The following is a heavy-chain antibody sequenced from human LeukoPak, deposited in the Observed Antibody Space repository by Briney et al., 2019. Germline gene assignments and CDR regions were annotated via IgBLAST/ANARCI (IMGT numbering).Heavy chain of an antibody. D-gene: IGHD1-26*01. CDR3: STEPRYYADFDC. CDR1: GFTFDDYT. V-gene: IGHV3-15*01. Sequence: GGSLRLSCAASGFTFDDYTMHWVRQAPGKGLEWVGRIKSETDGGTTDNAAPVKGRFIISRDDSKNTLYLQMNSLKTEDTAIYYCSTEPRYYADFDCWGQGTLVIVSS. CDR2: IKSETDGGTT. J-gene: IGHJ4*02.